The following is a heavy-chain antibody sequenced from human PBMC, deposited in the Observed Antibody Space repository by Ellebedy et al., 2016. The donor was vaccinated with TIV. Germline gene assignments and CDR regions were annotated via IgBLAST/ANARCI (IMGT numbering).Heavy chain of an antibody. V-gene: IGHV1-2*02. CDR1: GYTFTGYY. D-gene: IGHD5-18*01. CDR2: INPNSGGT. J-gene: IGHJ4*02. CDR3: ARGKAWIQLWLLAY. Sequence: AASVKVSCKASGYTFTGYYMHWVRQAPGQGLEWMGWINPNSGGTNYAQKFQGRVTMTRDTSISTAYMELSRLRSDDTAVYYCARGKAWIQLWLLAYWGQGTLVTVSS.